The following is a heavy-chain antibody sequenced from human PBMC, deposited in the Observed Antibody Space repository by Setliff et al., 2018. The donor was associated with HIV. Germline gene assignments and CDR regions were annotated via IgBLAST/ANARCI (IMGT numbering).Heavy chain of an antibody. Sequence: GGSLRLSCADSGFTVSDVWMAWARQAPGKGLEWIGHIPGKSSADTTSYAAPVKGRFSISRDDSKNTLYLQMDSLKTEDTAVYYCTGSFLGNWGQGTLVTVS. CDR3: TGSFLGN. V-gene: IGHV3-15*01. D-gene: IGHD3-16*01. CDR1: GFTVSDVW. J-gene: IGHJ1*01. CDR2: IPGKSSADTT.